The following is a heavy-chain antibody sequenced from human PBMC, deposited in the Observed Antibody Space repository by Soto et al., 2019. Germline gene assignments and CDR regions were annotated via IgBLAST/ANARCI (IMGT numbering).Heavy chain of an antibody. CDR2: ISSSSSYI. V-gene: IGHV3-21*01. J-gene: IGHJ4*02. CDR1: GFTFSSYS. D-gene: IGHD2-15*01. CDR3: ARSCSGAGCYRQIDF. Sequence: PGGSLRLSCAASGFTFSSYSMNWVRQAPGKGLEWVSSISSSSSYIYYADSVKGRFTISRDNAKNSLYLQMNSLRAEDTAVYYCARSCSGAGCYRQIDFWGQGTQVTVSS.